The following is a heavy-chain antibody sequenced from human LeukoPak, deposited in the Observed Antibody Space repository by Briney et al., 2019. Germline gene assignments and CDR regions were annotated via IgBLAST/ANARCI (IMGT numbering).Heavy chain of an antibody. CDR1: GYTFTSYG. Sequence: ASVKVSCKASGYTFTSYGISWVRQAPGQGLEWMGWISAYNGNTNYAQKFQGRVTMTRDTSISTAYMELSRLRSDDTAVYYCARDQATMVREIDYWGQGTLVTVSS. V-gene: IGHV1-18*01. CDR2: ISAYNGNT. CDR3: ARDQATMVREIDY. J-gene: IGHJ4*02. D-gene: IGHD3-10*01.